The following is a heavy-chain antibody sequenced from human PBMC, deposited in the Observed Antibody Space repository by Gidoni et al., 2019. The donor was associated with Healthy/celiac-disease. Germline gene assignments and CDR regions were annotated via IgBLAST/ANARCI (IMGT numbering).Heavy chain of an antibody. CDR2: ISGSGGST. Sequence: EVQLLESGGGLVQPGGSLRLPCSASGFTFSSYALSWARQAPGKGLEWVSAISGSGGSTYYADSVKGRFTISRDNSKNTLYLQMNSLRAEDTAVYYCAKDRLGIAAALIDYWGQGTLVTVSS. V-gene: IGHV3-23*01. CDR3: AKDRLGIAAALIDY. D-gene: IGHD6-13*01. J-gene: IGHJ4*02. CDR1: GFTFSSYA.